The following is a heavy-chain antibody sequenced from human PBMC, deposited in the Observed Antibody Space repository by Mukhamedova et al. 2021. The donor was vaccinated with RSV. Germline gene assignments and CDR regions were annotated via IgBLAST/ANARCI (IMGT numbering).Heavy chain of an antibody. Sequence: IESSGINAEYMGSVKGRFTISRDNARNSLYLQMYSLRAEDTAVYYCTRSALTGTPQNFDYSMDVWGKGTTVTVSS. CDR3: TRSALTGTPQNFDYSMDV. D-gene: IGHD1-7*01. V-gene: IGHV3-48*03. J-gene: IGHJ6*03. CDR2: IESSGINA.